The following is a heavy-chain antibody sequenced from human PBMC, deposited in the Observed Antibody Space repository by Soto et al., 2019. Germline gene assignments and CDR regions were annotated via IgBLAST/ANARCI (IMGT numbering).Heavy chain of an antibody. CDR3: ARYGFGHRCYFDY. V-gene: IGHV2-26*01. CDR2: IFSNDEK. Sequence: QVTLKESGPVLVKPTETLTVTCTVSAFSLSNARMGVSWIRQPPGKALEWLAHIFSNDEKSYSTSLKSRPTIPKDTSKSQVVLTLTNMDPVDTATYYCARYGFGHRCYFDYWGQGTLVTVSS. CDR1: AFSLSNARMG. J-gene: IGHJ4*02. D-gene: IGHD3-10*01.